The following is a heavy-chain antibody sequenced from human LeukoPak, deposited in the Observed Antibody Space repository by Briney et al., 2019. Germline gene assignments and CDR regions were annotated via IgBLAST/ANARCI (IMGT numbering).Heavy chain of an antibody. CDR2: ISSSSSTI. Sequence: PGGSLRLSCAASGFTFSSYSMNRVRQAPGKGLEWVSYISSSSSTIYFADSVKGRFTISRDNAKNSLYLQMNSLRAEDTAVYYCARVISSGYYFFDYWGQGTLVAVSS. V-gene: IGHV3-48*04. J-gene: IGHJ4*02. CDR3: ARVISSGYYFFDY. CDR1: GFTFSSYS. D-gene: IGHD3-22*01.